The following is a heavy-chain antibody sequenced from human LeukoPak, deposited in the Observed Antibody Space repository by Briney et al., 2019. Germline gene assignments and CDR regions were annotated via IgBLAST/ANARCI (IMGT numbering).Heavy chain of an antibody. D-gene: IGHD4-17*01. CDR3: AKEPTLGE. J-gene: IGHJ4*02. Sequence: GGSLRLSCAASGFTVSSNYMSWVRQAPGKGLEWVSIIYGSGDTYYADSVKGRFTISRDNSKNTLYLQMNSLRAEDTAVYYCAKEPTLGEGGQGTLVTVSS. V-gene: IGHV3-66*01. CDR1: GFTVSSNY. CDR2: IYGSGDT.